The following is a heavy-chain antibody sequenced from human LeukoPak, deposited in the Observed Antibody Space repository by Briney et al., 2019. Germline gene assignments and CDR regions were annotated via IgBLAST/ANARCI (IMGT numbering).Heavy chain of an antibody. CDR3: ARWDGYSSSPDY. J-gene: IGHJ4*02. D-gene: IGHD6-13*01. Sequence: ASVKVSCKASGYTFTGFYMHWVRQAPGQGLEWMGWINPHSADTGYAQKFLGRVTMTRDMSISTIYMELTRPRSDDTALYYCARWDGYSSSPDYWGQGTLVTVSS. CDR2: INPHSADT. CDR1: GYTFTGFY. V-gene: IGHV1-2*02.